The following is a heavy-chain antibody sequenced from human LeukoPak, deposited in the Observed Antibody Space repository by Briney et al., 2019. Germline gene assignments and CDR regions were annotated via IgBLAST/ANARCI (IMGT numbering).Heavy chain of an antibody. V-gene: IGHV1-2*02. CDR2: INPNSGGT. Sequence: ASVTVSCTCSAYTFTVYYMHWVRQGPGQGKEWMGWINPNSGGTNYAQKFQGRVTMTRDTSISTAYMELSRLRSDDTAVYYCASGVRAYGMDVWGQGTTVTVSS. CDR1: AYTFTVYY. J-gene: IGHJ6*02. D-gene: IGHD3-10*01. CDR3: ASGVRAYGMDV.